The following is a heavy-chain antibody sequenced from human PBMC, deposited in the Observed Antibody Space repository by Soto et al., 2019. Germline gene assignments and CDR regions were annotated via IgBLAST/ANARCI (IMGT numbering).Heavy chain of an antibody. J-gene: IGHJ3*02. Sequence: PSETLSLSCSVSGDSISRIGYYWTWSRQHPEKGLEGSGHIYFRGTTYYSPSLESRLTISVDTSKNQFSLKLTSVTAADTAVYYCAREGGSYDSGGYLIRGAFDIWGQGTMVT. CDR1: GDSISRIGYY. D-gene: IGHD3-22*01. CDR3: AREGGSYDSGGYLIRGAFDI. V-gene: IGHV4-31*03. CDR2: IYFRGTT.